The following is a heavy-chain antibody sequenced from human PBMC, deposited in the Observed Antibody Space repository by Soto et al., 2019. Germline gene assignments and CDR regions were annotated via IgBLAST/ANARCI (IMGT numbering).Heavy chain of an antibody. Sequence: PGGSLRLSCAASGFTFSTYSMDWVRQAPGKGLEWISYINHTSSPTHYADSVKGRFTISRDNSKNSLYLQMDSLRADDTAVYYCAKDRVSIVGPVDNWGQGTLVTVSS. CDR2: INHTSSPT. D-gene: IGHD1-26*01. J-gene: IGHJ4*02. V-gene: IGHV3-48*01. CDR3: AKDRVSIVGPVDN. CDR1: GFTFSTYS.